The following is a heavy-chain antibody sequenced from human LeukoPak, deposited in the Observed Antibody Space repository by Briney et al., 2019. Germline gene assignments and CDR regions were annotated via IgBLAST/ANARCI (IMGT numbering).Heavy chain of an antibody. Sequence: GGSLRLSCVASGFSLNRYWMSWVRQAPGKGLEWVANIKEDGTERHYVESVKGRFAISRDNVKNSLDLQMNGLRVEDTAVYYCARGAGVVADLWGKGTLVIVSS. V-gene: IGHV3-7*01. CDR2: IKEDGTER. J-gene: IGHJ5*02. D-gene: IGHD2-15*01. CDR1: GFSLNRYW. CDR3: ARGAGVVADL.